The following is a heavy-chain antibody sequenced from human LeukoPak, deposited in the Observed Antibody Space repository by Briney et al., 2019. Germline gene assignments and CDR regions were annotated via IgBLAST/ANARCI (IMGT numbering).Heavy chain of an antibody. J-gene: IGHJ3*02. Sequence: SETLSLTCTVSGGSISSYYWSWIRQPPGKGLEWIGYIYYSGSTNYNPSLKSRVTISVDTSKNQFSLKLSSVTAADTAVYYCAREVLGYAFDIWGPGTMVTVSS. CDR2: IYYSGST. CDR3: AREVLGYAFDI. D-gene: IGHD4/OR15-4a*01. CDR1: GGSISSYY. V-gene: IGHV4-59*01.